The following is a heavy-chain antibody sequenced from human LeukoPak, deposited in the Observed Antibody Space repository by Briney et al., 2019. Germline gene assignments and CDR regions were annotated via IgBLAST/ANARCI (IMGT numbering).Heavy chain of an antibody. CDR3: AKDVGSYSSSSYYDY. Sequence: GGSLRLSCAASGFTFDEYAMHWVRQAPGEGLGWVSGISWNSGSIGCADSVKGRFTISRGNAKNSLYLQMNSLRAEAMALYYCAKDVGSYSSSSYYDYCGQGTLVTVSS. V-gene: IGHV3-9*03. J-gene: IGHJ4*02. CDR2: ISWNSGSI. D-gene: IGHD6-13*01. CDR1: GFTFDEYA.